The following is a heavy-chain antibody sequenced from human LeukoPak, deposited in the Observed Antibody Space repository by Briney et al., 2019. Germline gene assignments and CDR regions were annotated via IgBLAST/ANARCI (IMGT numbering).Heavy chain of an antibody. CDR2: ISGSGGST. J-gene: IGHJ4*02. V-gene: IGHV3-23*01. Sequence: GGSLRLSCAASGSTFSSYAMSWVRQAPGKGLEWVSAISGSGGSTYYADSVKGRFTISRDNSKNTLYLQMNSLRAEDTAVCYCAKDQIYYGDYVSLDYWGQGTLVTVSS. CDR1: GSTFSSYA. CDR3: AKDQIYYGDYVSLDY. D-gene: IGHD4-17*01.